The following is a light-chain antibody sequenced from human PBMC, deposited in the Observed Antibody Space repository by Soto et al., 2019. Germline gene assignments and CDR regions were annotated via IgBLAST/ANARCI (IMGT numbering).Light chain of an antibody. CDR3: QSYDSSLSGLI. V-gene: IGLV1-40*01. J-gene: IGLJ1*01. CDR1: SSNIGAGYD. CDR2: GNS. Sequence: QSVLTQPPSVSGAPGQRVTISCTGSSSNIGAGYDVHWYQQLPGTAPKLLIHGNSNRPSGVPDRFSGSKSGISASLAITGLQAEDEADYYCQSYDSSLSGLIFGTGTKVTVL.